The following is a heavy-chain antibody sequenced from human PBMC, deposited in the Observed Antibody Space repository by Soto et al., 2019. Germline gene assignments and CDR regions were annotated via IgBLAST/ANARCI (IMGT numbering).Heavy chain of an antibody. CDR3: ARGGTRYFDSPRGAFDI. V-gene: IGHV1-18*01. J-gene: IGHJ3*02. CDR1: GYTFTSYG. D-gene: IGHD3-9*01. Sequence: QVQLVQSGAEVKKPGASVTVSCKASGYTFTSYGISWVRQAPGQGLEWMGWISAYNGNTNYAQKLQGRVTMTTDTSTSTAYRELRSLRSDDTAVYYCARGGTRYFDSPRGAFDIWWQGTMVTVSS. CDR2: ISAYNGNT.